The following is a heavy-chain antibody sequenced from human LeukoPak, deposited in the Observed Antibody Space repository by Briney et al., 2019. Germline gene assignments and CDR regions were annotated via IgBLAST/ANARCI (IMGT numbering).Heavy chain of an antibody. CDR2: ISLDGATT. CDR1: GFTFNSYA. V-gene: IGHV3-23*01. CDR3: AELGITMIGGV. Sequence: AGGSLRLSCAASGFTFNSYAMSWVRQAPGKGLEWVSGISLDGATTYYAGSGEGRFTISRDNAKNTLDLQMNSLRAEDTAVYYCAELGITMIGGVWGKGTTVTISS. D-gene: IGHD3-10*02. J-gene: IGHJ6*04.